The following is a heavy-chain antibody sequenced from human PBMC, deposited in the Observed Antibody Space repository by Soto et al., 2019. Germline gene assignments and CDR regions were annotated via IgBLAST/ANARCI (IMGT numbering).Heavy chain of an antibody. D-gene: IGHD2-8*02. CDR1: GFTFSSES. Sequence: PGGSLRLSCAASGFTFSSESMICLPQAPGKGLEWISFISRTSNTIYYVGSVKGRFTTSRDNGKNLLYLQMNDLRDEDTAVYYCARGTYCPGDNGYDYVDYWVKGTLVTVS. V-gene: IGHV3-48*02. CDR3: ARGTYCPGDNGYDYVDY. CDR2: ISRTSNTI. J-gene: IGHJ4*02.